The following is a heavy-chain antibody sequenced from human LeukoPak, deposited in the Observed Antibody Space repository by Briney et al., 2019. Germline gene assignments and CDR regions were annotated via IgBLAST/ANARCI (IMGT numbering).Heavy chain of an antibody. J-gene: IGHJ3*02. CDR1: GFTFSSYS. D-gene: IGHD3-10*01. Sequence: GGSLRLSCAASGFTFSSYSRNWVRQAPGKGLEWVSYISNGSGHIYYADSVRRRFTISRDNPENSLYLQMNSKRAEDTAVYYCARGGSGAAKDDACDMWGGGTMVSVSS. V-gene: IGHV3-21*01. CDR3: ARGGSGAAKDDACDM. CDR2: ISNGSGHI.